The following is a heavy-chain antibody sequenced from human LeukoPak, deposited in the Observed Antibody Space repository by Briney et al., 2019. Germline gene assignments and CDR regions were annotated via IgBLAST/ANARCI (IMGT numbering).Heavy chain of an antibody. Sequence: SETLSLTCTVSGGSISSGSYYWSWVRQPAGKGLEWIGRIYTTGSTDYNPSEYNPSLKSRVTISVDTSKNQISLKLSSVTAADTAVYYCARDQANIEAVGTSWGQGTLVTVSS. CDR2: IYTTGST. CDR3: ARDQANIEAVGTS. J-gene: IGHJ1*01. CDR1: GGSISSGSYY. D-gene: IGHD6-13*01. V-gene: IGHV4-61*02.